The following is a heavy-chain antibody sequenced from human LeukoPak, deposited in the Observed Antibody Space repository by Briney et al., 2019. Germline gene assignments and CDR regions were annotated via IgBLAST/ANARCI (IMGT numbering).Heavy chain of an antibody. CDR2: ISVTGGTT. D-gene: IGHD6-13*01. CDR1: GFTFSTYD. Sequence: GGSLRLSCAASGFTFSTYDMSWVRQAPGKGLEWVSAISVTGGTTYYADSVKGRFTISRDNSKNTLYLQMNSLRAEDTAVYYCAKGQQLGGFWGQGTLVTVSS. V-gene: IGHV3-23*01. CDR3: AKGQQLGGF. J-gene: IGHJ4*02.